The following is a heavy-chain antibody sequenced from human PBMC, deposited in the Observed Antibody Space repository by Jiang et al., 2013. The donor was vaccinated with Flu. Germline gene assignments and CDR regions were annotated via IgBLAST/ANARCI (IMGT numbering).Heavy chain of an antibody. Sequence: GSGLVKPSETLSLTCTVSGGSIRSYYWTWIRQPPGKGLGWIGYIYYSGSTNYNPSLKSRVTISVDTSKNQFSLMLSSVTAADTAVYYCARLECRGGSCSIDYVGPGNPGHRLL. CDR1: GGSIRSYY. V-gene: IGHV4-59*01. J-gene: IGHJ4*02. CDR2: IYYSGST. CDR3: ARLECRGGSCSIDY. D-gene: IGHD2-15*01.